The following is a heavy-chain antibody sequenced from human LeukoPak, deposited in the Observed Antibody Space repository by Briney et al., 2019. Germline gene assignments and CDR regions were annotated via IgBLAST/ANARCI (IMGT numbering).Heavy chain of an antibody. CDR2: IYHSGST. J-gene: IGHJ4*02. CDR3: ARDSFLYTWNPLDY. CDR1: GGSISSSNW. V-gene: IGHV4-4*02. Sequence: SETLSLTCAVSGGSISSSNWRSWVRQPPGKGLAWIGEIYHSGSTNYNPSLKSRVTISVDKSKNQFSLTLSSVTAADTAVYYCARDSFLYTWNPLDYWGQGPLVPVSS. D-gene: IGHD1-1*01.